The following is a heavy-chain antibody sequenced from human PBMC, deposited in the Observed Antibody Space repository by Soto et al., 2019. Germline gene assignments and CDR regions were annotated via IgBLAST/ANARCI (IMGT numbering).Heavy chain of an antibody. CDR3: ARLDDYGATAYDHWFDP. J-gene: IGHJ5*02. V-gene: IGHV5-51*01. CDR2: IYPGDSDT. CDR1: GYSCTSYW. Sequence: PGESLKISCQGSGYSCTSYWIAWVRQMPGKGLEWMGIIYPGDSDTTYSPSFQGQVTISADKSISTAYMQWSSLKASDTAMYYCARLDDYGATAYDHWFDPWGQGTLATVSS. D-gene: IGHD4-17*01.